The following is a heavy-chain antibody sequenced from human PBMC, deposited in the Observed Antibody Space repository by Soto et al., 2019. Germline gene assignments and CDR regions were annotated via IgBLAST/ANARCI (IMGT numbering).Heavy chain of an antibody. D-gene: IGHD3-22*01. Sequence: SETLSLTCTASGGSISSYYWSWIRQPPGKGLEWIGYIYYSGSTNYNPSLKSRVTISVDTSKNQFSLKLSSVTAADTAVYYCARHSDSSRYHYEVTDYYYYYGMDVWGQRTTVTVSS. V-gene: IGHV4-59*01. CDR2: IYYSGST. CDR3: ARHSDSSRYHYEVTDYYYYYGMDV. J-gene: IGHJ6*02. CDR1: GGSISSYY.